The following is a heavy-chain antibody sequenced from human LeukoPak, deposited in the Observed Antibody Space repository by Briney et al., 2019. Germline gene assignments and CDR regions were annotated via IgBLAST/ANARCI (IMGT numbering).Heavy chain of an antibody. CDR1: GYTFTDYF. V-gene: IGHV1-2*02. Sequence: ASVKVSCKASGYTFTDYFIHWVRQAPGQGLEWMGWINPNSGGTNYAQKFQGRVTMTRDTSISTAYMELSRLRSDDTAVYYCARDTDYYFDYWGQGTLVTVSS. CDR2: INPNSGGT. J-gene: IGHJ4*02. CDR3: ARDTDYYFDY. D-gene: IGHD3-16*01.